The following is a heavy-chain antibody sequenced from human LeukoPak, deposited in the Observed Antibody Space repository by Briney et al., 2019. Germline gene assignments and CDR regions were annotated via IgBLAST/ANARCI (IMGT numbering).Heavy chain of an antibody. CDR1: GYTFTTSA. CDR3: ARDQSLGSYPDY. Sequence: ASVKGSCKASGYTFTTSAMHWVRQAPGQRLEWMGWINAGSGDTKYSQKFQGRVTFTRDTSASTAYMALSSLRFEDTAVYFCARDQSLGSYPDYWGQGTLVTVSS. J-gene: IGHJ4*02. V-gene: IGHV1-3*01. D-gene: IGHD3-10*01. CDR2: INAGSGDT.